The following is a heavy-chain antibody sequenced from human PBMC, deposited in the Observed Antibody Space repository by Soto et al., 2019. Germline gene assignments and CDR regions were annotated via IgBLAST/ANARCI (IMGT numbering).Heavy chain of an antibody. V-gene: IGHV3-23*01. Sequence: GGSLRLSCAASGFTFSGYAMSWVRQAPGKGLEWVSAISGSGGSTYYADSVKGRFTISRDNSKNTLYLQMNSLRAEDTAVYYCAKVGVGGSYLADAFDIWGQGTMVTVSS. CDR3: AKVGVGGSYLADAFDI. D-gene: IGHD1-26*01. J-gene: IGHJ3*02. CDR1: GFTFSGYA. CDR2: ISGSGGST.